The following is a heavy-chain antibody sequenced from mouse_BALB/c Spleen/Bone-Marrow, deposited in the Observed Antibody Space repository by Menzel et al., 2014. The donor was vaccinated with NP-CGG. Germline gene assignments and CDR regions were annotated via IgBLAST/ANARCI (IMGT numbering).Heavy chain of an antibody. Sequence: VNLVESGPGLVAPSQSLSITCTVSGFSLTSYGIHWVRQPPGKGLEWLGVIWAGGGTIYNSALMSRLSISKDNSKSQVFLKMHSLQTDDTAMYYCARDAGYGNPWFAYWGQGTLVTVSA. J-gene: IGHJ3*01. D-gene: IGHD2-10*02. CDR3: ARDAGYGNPWFAY. V-gene: IGHV2-9*02. CDR1: GFSLTSYG. CDR2: IWAGGGT.